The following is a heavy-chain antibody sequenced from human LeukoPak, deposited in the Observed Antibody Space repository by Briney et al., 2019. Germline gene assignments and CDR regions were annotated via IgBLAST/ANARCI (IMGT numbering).Heavy chain of an antibody. Sequence: ASVKVSCKASGYTFTGYYMHWVRQAPGQGLEWMGWINPNSGGTNYAQKFQGRVTMTRDTSISTAYMELSRLRSDDTAVYYCARGYCSSTSCYTPPDYRGQGTLVTVSS. CDR3: ARGYCSSTSCYTPPDY. J-gene: IGHJ4*02. D-gene: IGHD2-2*02. CDR1: GYTFTGYY. V-gene: IGHV1-2*02. CDR2: INPNSGGT.